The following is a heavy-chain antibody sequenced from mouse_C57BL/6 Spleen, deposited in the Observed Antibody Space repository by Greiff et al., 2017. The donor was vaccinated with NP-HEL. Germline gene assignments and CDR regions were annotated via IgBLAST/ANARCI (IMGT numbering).Heavy chain of an antibody. J-gene: IGHJ2*01. CDR3: APLITTVRDYFDY. CDR1: GYTFTSYW. D-gene: IGHD1-1*01. V-gene: IGHV1-7*01. Sequence: VQLQQSGAELAKPGASVKLSCKASGYTFTSYWMHWVKQRPGQGLEWIGYINPSSGYTKYNQKFKDKATLTADKSSSTAYMQLSSLTYEDSAVYYCAPLITTVRDYFDYWGQGTTLTVSS. CDR2: INPSSGYT.